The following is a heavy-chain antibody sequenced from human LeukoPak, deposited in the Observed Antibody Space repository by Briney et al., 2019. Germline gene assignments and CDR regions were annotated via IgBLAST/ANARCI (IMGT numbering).Heavy chain of an antibody. CDR2: IFYTGST. D-gene: IGHD1-26*01. J-gene: IGHJ5*02. V-gene: IGHV4-39*07. CDR1: GGSVSSSGHY. CDR3: SRESGPYCPFGH. Sequence: SETLSLTCTVSGGSVSSSGHYWGWVRQPPGQGLEWIATIFYTGSTFYNPSLKSRVNISIDESKNHLYLSLASVTVADTAVYYCSRESGPYCPFGHWGQGTLVAVTS.